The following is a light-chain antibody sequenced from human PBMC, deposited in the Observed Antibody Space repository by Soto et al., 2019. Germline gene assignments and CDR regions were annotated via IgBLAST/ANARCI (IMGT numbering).Light chain of an antibody. CDR3: SSYISSSTPYV. Sequence: QSALTQPASVSGSPGQSITISCTGTSSDIGGYNFVSWYQHHPGKAPRLMIFGVSDRPSGVSDRFSGSKSGNTASLTISGLQAEDEADYYSSSYISSSTPYVFGTGTKLTVL. CDR1: SSDIGGYNF. CDR2: GVS. V-gene: IGLV2-14*03. J-gene: IGLJ1*01.